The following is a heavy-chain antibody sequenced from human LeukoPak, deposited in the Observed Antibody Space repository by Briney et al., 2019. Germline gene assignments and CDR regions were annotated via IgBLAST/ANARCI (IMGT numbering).Heavy chain of an antibody. CDR1: GGSISSGGYY. D-gene: IGHD3-10*01. CDR3: AREGSGGSGNFDY. V-gene: IGHV4-31*03. CDR2: IYYSGST. J-gene: IGHJ4*02. Sequence: SQTLSLTRTVSGGSISSGGYYWSWIRQHPGKGLEWIGYIYYSGSTYYNPSLKSRVTISVDTSKNQFSLKLSSVTAADTAVYYCAREGSGGSGNFDYWGQGTLVTVSS.